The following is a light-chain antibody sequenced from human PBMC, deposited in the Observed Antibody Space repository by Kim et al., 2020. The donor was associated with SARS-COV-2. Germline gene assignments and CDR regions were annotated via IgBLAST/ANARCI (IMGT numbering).Light chain of an antibody. V-gene: IGLV4-69*01. CDR3: QTWDTGIAV. Sequence: ASVKLTCTLSSGHSSNAIAWYQQQPEKGPRYLMKVNSDGSHKKGDGIPDRLSGSSSGAERYLSISSLQSEDEADYYYQTWDTGIAVFGGGTQLTVL. J-gene: IGLJ7*01. CDR2: VNSDGSH. CDR1: SGHSSNA.